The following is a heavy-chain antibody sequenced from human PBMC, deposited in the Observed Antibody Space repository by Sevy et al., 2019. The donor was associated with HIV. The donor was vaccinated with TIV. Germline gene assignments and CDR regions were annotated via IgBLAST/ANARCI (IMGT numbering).Heavy chain of an antibody. J-gene: IGHJ4*02. CDR1: GFSVGSYS. CDR3: SSGGGY. V-gene: IGHV3-21*01. CDR2: ISFTTNNT. D-gene: IGHD3-16*01. Sequence: GGSLRLSCAASGFSVGSYSMNWVRQAPGKGLEWVSFISFTTNNTYYVDSVKGRFTISRDNAKNSVYLQMNSLRAEDTAVYYCSSGGGYWGQVTLVTVSS.